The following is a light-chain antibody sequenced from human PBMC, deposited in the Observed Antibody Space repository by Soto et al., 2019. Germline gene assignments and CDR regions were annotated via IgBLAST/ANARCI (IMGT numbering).Light chain of an antibody. CDR1: QSVSSN. Sequence: EIVLTQSPATLSVSPGERATLSCRASQSVSSNLAWYQQKPGQAPRLIIYGASTSATGIPARFSGSGSGTDFTLAISSLQSEDFAVFYGQQYNNWPPITFGGGTPVEIK. CDR2: GAS. CDR3: QQYNNWPPIT. V-gene: IGKV3-15*01. J-gene: IGKJ4*01.